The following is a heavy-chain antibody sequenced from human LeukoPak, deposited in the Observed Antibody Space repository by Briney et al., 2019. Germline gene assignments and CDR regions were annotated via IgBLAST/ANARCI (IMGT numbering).Heavy chain of an antibody. CDR1: GGTFSSYA. CDR3: ARELGRSKDYYYYYMDV. CDR2: IIPIFGTA. D-gene: IGHD2-2*01. V-gene: IGHV1-69*13. J-gene: IGHJ6*03. Sequence: ASVKVSCKASGGTFSSYAISWVRQAPGQGLEWMGGIIPIFGTANYAQKFQGRVTITADESTSTAYMELSSLRSEDTAVYYCARELGRSKDYYYYYMDVWGKGTTVTVSS.